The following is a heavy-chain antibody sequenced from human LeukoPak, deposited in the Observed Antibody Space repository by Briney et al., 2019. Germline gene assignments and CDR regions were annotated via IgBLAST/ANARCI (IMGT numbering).Heavy chain of an antibody. CDR3: ARGGVPYYVWGSYRPHDAFVI. D-gene: IGHD3-16*02. CDR1: GGSISSGSYY. V-gene: IGHV4-61*02. J-gene: IGHJ3*02. Sequence: KSSETLSLTCTVSGGSISSGSYYWSWIRQPAGKGLEWIGRIYTSGSTNYNPSLKSRVTISVDTSKNQFSLKLSSVTAADTAAYYCARGGVPYYVWGSYRPHDAFVIWGQGTMVTVSS. CDR2: IYTSGST.